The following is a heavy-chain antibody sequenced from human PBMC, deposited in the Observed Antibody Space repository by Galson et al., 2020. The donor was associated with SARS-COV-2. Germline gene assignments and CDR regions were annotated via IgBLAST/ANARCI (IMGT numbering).Heavy chain of an antibody. Sequence: SETLSLTCSVSGGSMVSSNYYWAWIRQPPGKGLEWIGNVYYSGSTYYSPSLKSRVTTSVDTSKNQFSLHLKSVTAADTAVYYCAKVTVIVGASTQDYYYGFDVCGQGTTVTVSS. V-gene: IGHV4-39*07. CDR3: AKVTVIVGASTQDYYYGFDV. J-gene: IGHJ6*02. CDR1: GGSMVSSNYY. CDR2: VYYSGST. D-gene: IGHD1-26*01.